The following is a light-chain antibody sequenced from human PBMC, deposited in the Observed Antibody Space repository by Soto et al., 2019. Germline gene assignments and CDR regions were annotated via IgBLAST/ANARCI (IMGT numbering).Light chain of an antibody. CDR3: ETWDFNTRV. J-gene: IGLJ3*02. CDR1: SGHSSYI. V-gene: IGLV4-60*02. CDR2: LEGSGSY. Sequence: QPVLTQSSSASASLGSSVKLTCTLSSGHSSYIIAWHQQQPGKAPRYLMKLEGSGSYNKGSGVPDRFSGSSSGADRYLTLSNLQFEDDADYYCETWDFNTRVFGGGTKLTVL.